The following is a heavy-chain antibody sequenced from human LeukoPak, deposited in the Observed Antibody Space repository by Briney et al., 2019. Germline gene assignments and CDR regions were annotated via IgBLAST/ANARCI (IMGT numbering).Heavy chain of an antibody. D-gene: IGHD6-19*01. CDR1: GYTFTSYG. V-gene: IGHV1-18*01. J-gene: IGHJ4*02. Sequence: ASVKVSCKASGYTFTSYGISWVRQAPGQGLEWMGWISAYNVNTNYAQKLQGRVTMTTDTSTSTAYMELRSLRSDDTAVYYCARDAGYSSGWNYFDYWGQGTLVTVSS. CDR2: ISAYNVNT. CDR3: ARDAGYSSGWNYFDY.